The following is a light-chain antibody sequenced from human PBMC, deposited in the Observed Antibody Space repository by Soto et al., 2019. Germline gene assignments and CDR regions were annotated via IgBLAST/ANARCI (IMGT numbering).Light chain of an antibody. CDR2: GAS. Sequence: DIQMTQSPSSLSASVGDRVTITCRASQRIANYLNWYQQRPGKAPKLLISGASTLQSAVPSRFSGGGSGTDFTLTISTLQPEDFATYYCQQPYTTPLTFGQGTKLEIK. V-gene: IGKV1-39*01. CDR1: QRIANY. CDR3: QQPYTTPLT. J-gene: IGKJ2*01.